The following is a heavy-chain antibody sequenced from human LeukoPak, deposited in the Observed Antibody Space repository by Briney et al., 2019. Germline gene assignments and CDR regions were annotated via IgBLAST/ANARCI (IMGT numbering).Heavy chain of an antibody. Sequence: ASVKVSCKASGGTFSSYAISWVRQAPGPGLKWMGGIITIFGTANYAQKFQGRVTITADESTSTAYMELSSLRSDDTAVYYCARDSWGVVPAAIFDYWGQGTLVTVSS. D-gene: IGHD2-2*02. J-gene: IGHJ4*02. CDR1: GGTFSSYA. CDR3: ARDSWGVVPAAIFDY. V-gene: IGHV1-69*13. CDR2: IITIFGTA.